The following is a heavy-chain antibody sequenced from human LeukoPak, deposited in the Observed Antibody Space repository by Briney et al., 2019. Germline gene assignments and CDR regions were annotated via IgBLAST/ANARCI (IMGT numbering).Heavy chain of an antibody. Sequence: SETLSLTCTVSGGSISSYYWSWIRQPPGKGLEWIGYIYYSGSTNYNPSLTSRVTISVDTSKNQFSLKLSSVTAADTAVYYCARAPEVLWFGEYAFDIWGQGTMVTVSS. D-gene: IGHD3-10*01. V-gene: IGHV4-59*01. CDR1: GGSISSYY. J-gene: IGHJ3*02. CDR2: IYYSGST. CDR3: ARAPEVLWFGEYAFDI.